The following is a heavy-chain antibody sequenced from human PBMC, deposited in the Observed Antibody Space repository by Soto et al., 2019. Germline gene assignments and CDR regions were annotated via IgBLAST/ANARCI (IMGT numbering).Heavy chain of an antibody. CDR3: AKDGGGGQHIAAAGTYVWYYFDY. J-gene: IGHJ4*02. V-gene: IGHV3-30*18. D-gene: IGHD6-13*01. CDR1: GFTFSSYG. CDR2: ISYDGSNK. Sequence: QVQLVESGGGVVQPGRSLRLSCAASGFTFSSYGMHWVRQAPGKGLEWVAVISYDGSNKYYADSVKGRFTISRDNSKNTRYLQMNSLRAEDTAVYYCAKDGGGGQHIAAAGTYVWYYFDYWGQGTLVTVSS.